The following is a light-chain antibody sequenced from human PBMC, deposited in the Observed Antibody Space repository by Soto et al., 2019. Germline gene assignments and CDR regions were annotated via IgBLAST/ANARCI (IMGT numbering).Light chain of an antibody. V-gene: IGKV3-15*01. CDR1: QSVGTN. Sequence: EVVMTQSPATVSVSPGERTSLSCRASQSVGTNLGWYQQKPCQAPRLLISKTSTRATGVPARFIGSGYGTECTRPISSLQSEDSEVDYFEQYVNWPRIVGGGTNV. CDR2: KTS. J-gene: IGKJ4*01. CDR3: EQYVNWPRI.